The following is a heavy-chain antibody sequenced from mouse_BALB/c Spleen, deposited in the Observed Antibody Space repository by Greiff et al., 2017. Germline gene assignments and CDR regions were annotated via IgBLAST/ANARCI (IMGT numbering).Heavy chain of an antibody. V-gene: IGHV1-82*01. CDR1: GYAFSSSW. J-gene: IGHJ4*01. Sequence: VQLQQSGPELVKPGASVKISCKASGYAFSSSWMNWVKQRPGQGLEWIGRIYPGDGDTNYNGKFKGKATLTADKSSSTAYMQLSSLTSVDSAVYFCARFYYGSSSDAMDYWGQGTSVTVSS. CDR2: IYPGDGDT. D-gene: IGHD1-1*01. CDR3: ARFYYGSSSDAMDY.